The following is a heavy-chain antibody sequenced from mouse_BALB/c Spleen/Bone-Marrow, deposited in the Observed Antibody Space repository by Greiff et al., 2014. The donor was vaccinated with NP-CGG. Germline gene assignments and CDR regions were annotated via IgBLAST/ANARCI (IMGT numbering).Heavy chain of an antibody. D-gene: IGHD2-3*01. CDR2: INPYNDGT. CDR3: ARRRDDGYYRWDY. J-gene: IGHJ2*01. Sequence: EVQLVESGPELVKPGASVKMSCKASGYTFSSYVMHWVKQKPGQGLEWIGGINPYNDGTKYNEKFKGKATLTSDKSSSTAYMELSSLTSEDSAVYYCARRRDDGYYRWDYWGQGTTPTVSS. CDR1: GYTFSSYV. V-gene: IGHV1-14*01.